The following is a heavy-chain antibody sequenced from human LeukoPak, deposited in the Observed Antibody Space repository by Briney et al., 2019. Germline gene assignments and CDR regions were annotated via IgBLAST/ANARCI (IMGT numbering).Heavy chain of an antibody. CDR1: GFTFSTYW. CDR3: ARFNWNDSF. J-gene: IGHJ4*02. V-gene: IGHV3-7*05. D-gene: IGHD1-1*01. CDR2: INLDGSEK. Sequence: GGSLRLSCAASGFTFSTYWMGWVRQAPGKGLEWVDNINLDGSEKYYVDSVKGRFTISKDNAKNSLYLQMNSLRAEDTAVYYCARFNWNDSFWGQGTLVTVSS.